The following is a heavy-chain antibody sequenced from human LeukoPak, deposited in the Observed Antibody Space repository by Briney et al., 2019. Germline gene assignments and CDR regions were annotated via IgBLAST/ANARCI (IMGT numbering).Heavy chain of an antibody. J-gene: IGHJ3*02. CDR1: GGTFSSYA. Sequence: ASVKVSCKASGGTFSSYAISWVRQAPGQGLEWMGGIIPIFGTANYAQKFQGRVTITADESTSTAYMELSSPRSEDTAVYYCARDGYCSGGSCHDAFDIWGQGTMVTVSS. V-gene: IGHV1-69*13. CDR3: ARDGYCSGGSCHDAFDI. CDR2: IIPIFGTA. D-gene: IGHD2-15*01.